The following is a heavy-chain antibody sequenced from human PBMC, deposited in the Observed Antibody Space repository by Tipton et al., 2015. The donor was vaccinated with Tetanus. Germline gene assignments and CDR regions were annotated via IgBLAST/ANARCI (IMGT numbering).Heavy chain of an antibody. Sequence: SLRLSCAASGFAFNTYAMSWVRQAPGKGLEWVSSVSGSGLGSYYADSVKDRFTISRDNAKNSLPLQVNSLRAEDTAVCYCARVWGRGQLVTKPNWYFDLWGRGTLVTVSS. CDR3: ARVWGRGQLVTKPNWYFDL. D-gene: IGHD6-6*01. J-gene: IGHJ2*01. CDR2: VSGSGLGS. V-gene: IGHV3-23*01. CDR1: GFAFNTYA.